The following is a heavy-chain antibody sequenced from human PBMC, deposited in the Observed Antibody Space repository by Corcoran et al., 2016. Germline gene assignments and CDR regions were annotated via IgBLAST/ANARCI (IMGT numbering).Heavy chain of an antibody. CDR2: ISAYNGNT. Sequence: QVQLVQSGAEVKKPAASVKVSCTASGYTFTSYGISWVRQAPGQGLEWMGWISAYNGNTNYAQQRQGRVTMTTDTSTSTAYMELRSLRSDDTAVYYCARVSPPYYDFGSGSPYYFAYGGQGTRVTVSS. D-gene: IGHD3-3*01. CDR1: GYTFTSYG. CDR3: ARVSPPYYDFGSGSPYYFAY. V-gene: IGHV1-18*01. J-gene: IGHJ4*02.